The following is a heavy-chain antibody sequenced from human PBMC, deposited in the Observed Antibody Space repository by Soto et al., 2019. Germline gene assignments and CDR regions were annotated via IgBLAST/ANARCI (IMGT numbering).Heavy chain of an antibody. CDR1: GFTFSSSG. D-gene: IGHD6-25*01. J-gene: IGHJ4*02. CDR3: AKGHSGGL. V-gene: IGHV3-30*18. Sequence: QVQLVESGGGVVQPGRSLRLSCATSGFTFSSSGMHWVRQAPGKGLEWVAVISYDGRNKYYADSVKGRFTISRDNSKNTLYLQMNSLRAEDTAVYYCAKGHSGGLWGQGTLVTVSS. CDR2: ISYDGRNK.